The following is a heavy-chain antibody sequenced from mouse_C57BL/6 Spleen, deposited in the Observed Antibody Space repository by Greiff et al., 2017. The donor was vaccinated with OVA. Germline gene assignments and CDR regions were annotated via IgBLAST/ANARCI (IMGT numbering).Heavy chain of an antibody. CDR1: GFHIQDYS. Sequence: EVKLMESGAELVKPGASVKLSCTASGFHIQDYSMHWVKQRTEQGLVWIGRIDPEDGDTKSAPKFQGKATITADTSSNTAYRQLSSLTSEETAVDYCARGGGSSERGYFDYWGKGTTLTVSS. V-gene: IGHV14-2*01. D-gene: IGHD1-1*01. CDR2: IDPEDGDT. J-gene: IGHJ2*01. CDR3: ARGGGSSERGYFDY.